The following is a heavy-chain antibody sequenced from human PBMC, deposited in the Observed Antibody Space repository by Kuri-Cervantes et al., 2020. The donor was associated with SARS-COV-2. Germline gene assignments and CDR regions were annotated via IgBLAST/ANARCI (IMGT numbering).Heavy chain of an antibody. Sequence: SVKVSCKASGGTFSSYSVNWVRQAPGQGLEWMGRIIPTFDTATYAQKFQGRVTITADESTSTAYMELSSLRSEDTAVYYCASLGDAGDLSPPFDYWGQGALVTASS. D-gene: IGHD3-16*01. CDR3: ASLGDAGDLSPPFDY. V-gene: IGHV1-69*13. J-gene: IGHJ4*02. CDR1: GGTFSSYS. CDR2: IIPTFDTA.